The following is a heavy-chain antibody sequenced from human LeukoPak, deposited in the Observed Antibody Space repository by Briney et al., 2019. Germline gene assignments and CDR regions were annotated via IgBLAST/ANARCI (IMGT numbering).Heavy chain of an antibody. D-gene: IGHD1-26*01. Sequence: ASVKVSCKASGYTFTSYGISWVRQAPGQGLGWMGWISTSNGKTNYAQKLQDRVTMTTDTSTNTAYMELRSLRSDDRAVYYCARGGWEWLDPWGQGTLVTVSS. CDR3: ARGGWEWLDP. V-gene: IGHV1-18*01. CDR1: GYTFTSYG. CDR2: ISTSNGKT. J-gene: IGHJ5*02.